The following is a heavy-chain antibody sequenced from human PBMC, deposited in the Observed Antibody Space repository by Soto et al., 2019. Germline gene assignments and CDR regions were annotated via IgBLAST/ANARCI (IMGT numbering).Heavy chain of an antibody. CDR3: ARDGGYHPARSDY. Sequence: QVHLVESGGGVVQPGTSLRLSCAASGFTFSSYSMHWVRQSPGRGLEWVAVISTDGSTKYYADSVQGRFTISRDDSKNTVLLQMTSLRSEDTAVYYCARDGGYHPARSDYWGQGSLVTVSS. D-gene: IGHD2-15*01. J-gene: IGHJ4*02. CDR1: GFTFSSYS. CDR2: ISTDGSTK. V-gene: IGHV3-30-3*01.